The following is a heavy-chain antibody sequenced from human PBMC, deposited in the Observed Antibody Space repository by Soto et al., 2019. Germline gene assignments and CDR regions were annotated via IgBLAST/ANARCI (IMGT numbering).Heavy chain of an antibody. CDR3: ARDCAYFDY. CDR1: GGSFKSENYY. CDR2: LYHTGRT. Sequence: PSETLSLTCAVSGGSFKSENYYWSWIRQPPGKGLEWMGYLYHTGRTYYNPSLKSRVSISMDTSKNQFSLNLDSVTAADTAVYFSARDCAYFDYWGQGTLVTVSS. J-gene: IGHJ4*02. D-gene: IGHD2-21*01. V-gene: IGHV4-61*01.